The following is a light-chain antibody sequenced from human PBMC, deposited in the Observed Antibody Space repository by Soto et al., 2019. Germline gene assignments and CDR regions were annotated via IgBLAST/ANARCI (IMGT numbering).Light chain of an antibody. V-gene: IGKV3D-15*01. CDR3: QQYGNWPLT. CDR1: QSGNSN. J-gene: IGKJ5*01. CDR2: GAS. Sequence: MTQATVTLSVPQGERASLSCSGRQSGNSNLAWYQHKSGQAPTLLIYGASSRATGIPDRFSGSGSGTDFTLTISSLEPEDFAVYYCQQYGNWPLTFGQGTRLEIK.